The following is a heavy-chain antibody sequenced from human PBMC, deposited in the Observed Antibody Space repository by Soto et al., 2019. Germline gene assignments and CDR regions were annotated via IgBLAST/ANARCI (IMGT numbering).Heavy chain of an antibody. CDR1: DSSVSGSSYI. Sequence: SETQPLTGAVADSSVSGSSYISGRIRQPPGKGLEWIGSIYYSGSTYYNPSLKSRVTISVDTSKNQFSLKLSSVTAADTAVYYCARNPKVDGCSDYWCQGTQVTVSS. D-gene: IGHD6-19*01. CDR3: ARNPKVDGCSDY. J-gene: IGHJ4*02. CDR2: IYYSGST. V-gene: IGHV4-39*01.